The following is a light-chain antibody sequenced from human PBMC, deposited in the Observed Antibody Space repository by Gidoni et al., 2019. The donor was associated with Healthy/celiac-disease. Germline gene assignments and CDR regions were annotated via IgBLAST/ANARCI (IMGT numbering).Light chain of an antibody. V-gene: IGKV1-9*01. CDR1: QGISSY. CDR2: AAS. Sequence: MQLTHSPSFLPASVGDRVTITCRASQGISSYLAWYQQTPGKAPKLLVYAASILQSGVPSRFSGSGSGTELTLTIISLQPEDFATYYRQQLNSYPRTFGEGTKVEIK. J-gene: IGKJ1*01. CDR3: QQLNSYPRT.